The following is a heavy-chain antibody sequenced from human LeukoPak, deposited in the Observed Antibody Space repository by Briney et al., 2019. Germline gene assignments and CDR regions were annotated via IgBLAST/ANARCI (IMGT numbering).Heavy chain of an antibody. J-gene: IGHJ2*01. D-gene: IGHD4-17*01. Sequence: GGSLRLSRAASGFTFSNYWMTWVRQAPGKGLEWVANIKHDGSDKYYVDSVKGRFTVSRDNAKNSLSLQMNSLRADDTAVYYCARTDYGDYDWHFDLWGRGTLVTVSS. CDR2: IKHDGSDK. CDR1: GFTFSNYW. V-gene: IGHV3-7*01. CDR3: ARTDYGDYDWHFDL.